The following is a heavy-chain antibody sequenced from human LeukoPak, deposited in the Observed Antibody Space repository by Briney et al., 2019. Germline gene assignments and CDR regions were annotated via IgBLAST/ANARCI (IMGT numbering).Heavy chain of an antibody. J-gene: IGHJ5*02. CDR3: ASSGYSYGFRFSWFDP. V-gene: IGHV4-34*01. CDR1: GGSFSGYY. Sequence: PSETLSLTCAVHGGSFSGYYWSWIRQPPGKGLEWIGEINHSGSTNYNPSLKSRVTISVDTSKNQFSLKLSSVTAADTAVYYCASSGYSYGFRFSWFDPWGQGTLVTVSS. CDR2: INHSGST. D-gene: IGHD5-18*01.